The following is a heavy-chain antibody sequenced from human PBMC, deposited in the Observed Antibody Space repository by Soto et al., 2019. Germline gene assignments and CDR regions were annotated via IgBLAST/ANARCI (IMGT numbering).Heavy chain of an antibody. CDR3: ARHNLYSSGDI. CDR2: SDYTGST. J-gene: IGHJ3*02. V-gene: IGHV4-59*08. CDR1: GGSISNYY. Sequence: QVQLQETGPGLVKPSETLSLTCRVSGGSISNYYWRWIRQPPGRGLEWMGYSDYTGSTNDDPSLKSRVSISVEPTKNQFSLKMLCVTAADTAGYYCARHNLYSSGDIGGQGPKVTFSS. D-gene: IGHD6-19*01.